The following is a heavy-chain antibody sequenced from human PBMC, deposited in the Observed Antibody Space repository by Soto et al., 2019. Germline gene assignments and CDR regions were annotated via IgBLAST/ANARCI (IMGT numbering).Heavy chain of an antibody. CDR1: GGSISSGGYY. J-gene: IGHJ6*02. Sequence: TLSLTCTVSGGSISSGGYYWSWIRQHPGKGLEWIGYIYYSGSTYYNPSLKSRVTISVDTSKNQFSLKMSSVTAADTAVYYCAREGDCGGDCGYYGMDVWGQGNTVTVSS. CDR3: AREGDCGGDCGYYGMDV. D-gene: IGHD2-21*02. CDR2: IYYSGST. V-gene: IGHV4-31*03.